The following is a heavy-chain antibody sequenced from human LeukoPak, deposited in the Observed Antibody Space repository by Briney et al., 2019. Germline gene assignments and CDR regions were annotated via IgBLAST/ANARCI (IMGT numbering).Heavy chain of an antibody. Sequence: GSLRLSCAASGFTFSNYWMSWVRQAPGKGLEWVATIKQDGSEKDYVCSVKGRFTISRDNAQSSLYLQMNSLRDEDTAVYYCARHWRTSHCFVYWGQGTLVTVSS. D-gene: IGHD2-2*01. CDR2: IKQDGSEK. CDR3: ARHWRTSHCFVY. CDR1: GFTFSNYW. J-gene: IGHJ4*02. V-gene: IGHV3-7*01.